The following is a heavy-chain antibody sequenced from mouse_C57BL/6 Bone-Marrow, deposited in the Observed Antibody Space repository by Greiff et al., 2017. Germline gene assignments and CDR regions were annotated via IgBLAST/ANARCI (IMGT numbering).Heavy chain of an antibody. CDR1: GFTFSSYG. Sequence: EVHLVESGGDLVKPGGSLKLSCAASGFTFSSYGMSWVRQTPDKRLEWVATISSGGSYTYYPDSVKGRFTISRDNAKNTLYLQMSSLKSEDTAMYYCARHEDYYSNYDYYAMDYWGQGTSVTVYS. D-gene: IGHD2-5*01. J-gene: IGHJ4*01. CDR3: ARHEDYYSNYDYYAMDY. V-gene: IGHV5-6*01. CDR2: ISSGGSYT.